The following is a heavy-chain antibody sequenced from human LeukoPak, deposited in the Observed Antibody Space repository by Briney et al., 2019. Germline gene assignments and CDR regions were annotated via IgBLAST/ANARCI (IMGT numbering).Heavy chain of an antibody. D-gene: IGHD6-6*01. V-gene: IGHV4-59*01. Sequence: SETLSLTCTVSGGSISSYYWSWIRQPPGKGLEWIGYIYYSGSTNYNPSLKSRVTISVDTSKNQFSLKLSSVTAADTAVYYCAREGGIAARPPYYYGMDVWGQGTTVTVSS. CDR3: AREGGIAARPPYYYGMDV. CDR2: IYYSGST. J-gene: IGHJ6*02. CDR1: GGSISSYY.